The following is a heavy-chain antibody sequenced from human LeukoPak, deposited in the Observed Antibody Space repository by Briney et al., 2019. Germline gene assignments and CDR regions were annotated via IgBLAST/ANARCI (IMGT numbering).Heavy chain of an antibody. CDR1: GFTFSSYA. CDR3: AKGGRDGYNPKAFDI. V-gene: IGHV3-23*01. D-gene: IGHD5-24*01. CDR2: ISGSGGST. J-gene: IGHJ3*02. Sequence: GGSLRLSCAASGFTFSSYAMSWVRQAPGKGLEWVSAISGSGGSTYYADSVKGRFTISRDNSKNTLYLQLNSLRADDTAVYYCAKGGRDGYNPKAFDIWGQGTKVIVSS.